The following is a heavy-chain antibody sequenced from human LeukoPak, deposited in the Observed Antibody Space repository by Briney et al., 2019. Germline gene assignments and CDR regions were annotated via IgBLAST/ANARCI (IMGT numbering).Heavy chain of an antibody. J-gene: IGHJ4*02. Sequence: PGGSLRLSCGASGLSFSSYWMSWVRQAPGKGLEWVANIEQDGSEKYYVDSVKGRFTISRDNAKSSLYLQMNSLRSEDTAVYYCAREAQEGGIDYWGQGTLVTVSS. CDR1: GLSFSSYW. CDR2: IEQDGSEK. V-gene: IGHV3-7*03. CDR3: AREAQEGGIDY. D-gene: IGHD3-16*01.